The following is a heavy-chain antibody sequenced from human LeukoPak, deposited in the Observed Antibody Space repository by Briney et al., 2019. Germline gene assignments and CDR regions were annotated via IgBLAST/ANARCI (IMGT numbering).Heavy chain of an antibody. CDR2: IYYSGTT. CDR3: ATGPPLGPGF. CDR1: GGSISGSGYY. V-gene: IGHV4-39*01. Sequence: SETLSLTCTVSGGSISGSGYYWAWIRQPPGKGLEWIGSIYYSGTTYFNPSLKSRITISIDTSKNQFSLKLTSVTAADTAVYYCATGPPLGPGFWGQGTPVTVSS. J-gene: IGHJ4*02. D-gene: IGHD7-27*01.